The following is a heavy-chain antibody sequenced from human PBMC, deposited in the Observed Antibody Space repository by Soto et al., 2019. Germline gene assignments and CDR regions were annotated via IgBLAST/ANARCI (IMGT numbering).Heavy chain of an antibody. CDR1: GFTFSSYA. D-gene: IGHD3-9*01. V-gene: IGHV3-30-3*01. CDR3: ARGVDYSHWLSRYYYFYGMDV. CDR2: ISYDGSNK. J-gene: IGHJ6*02. Sequence: QVQLVESGGGVVQPGRSLRLSCAASGFTFSSYAMHWVRQVPGKGLEWVAVISYDGSNKYYADSMKGRFTIFRDNSKNTLYLQMNSLRAEDTAVYYCARGVDYSHWLSRYYYFYGMDVWGQGTTVTVSS.